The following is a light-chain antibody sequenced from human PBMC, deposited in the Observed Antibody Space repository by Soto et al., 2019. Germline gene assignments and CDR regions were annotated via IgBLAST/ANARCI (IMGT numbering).Light chain of an antibody. CDR3: QQRRNWTPWT. CDR2: DAS. J-gene: IGKJ1*01. Sequence: EIVLTQSPATLSLSPGERATLSCRASQSVSSYLAWYQQEPGQAPRLLIYDASNRATGIPARFSGSGSGTDFTLTISRLEHEDFEVYYCQQRRNWTPWTFGQGTKVDIK. CDR1: QSVSSY. V-gene: IGKV3-11*01.